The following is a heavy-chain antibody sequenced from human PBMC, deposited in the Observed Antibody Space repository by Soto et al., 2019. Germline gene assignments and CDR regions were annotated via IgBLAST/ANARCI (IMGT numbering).Heavy chain of an antibody. D-gene: IGHD2-15*01. J-gene: IGHJ5*02. CDR1: GYTFSKYW. CDR2: IYPGDSDA. V-gene: IGHV5-51*01. CDR3: ARRPYQGGSCSGGSCASSWFDT. Sequence: GESLKISCKGSGYTFSKYWIGWVRQTPGKGLEWMGMIYPGDSDARYSPSFEGQVTFSVDKSINTAYLQWNSLKASDTAVYYCARRPYQGGSCSGGSCASSWFDTWGQGTLVTVSS.